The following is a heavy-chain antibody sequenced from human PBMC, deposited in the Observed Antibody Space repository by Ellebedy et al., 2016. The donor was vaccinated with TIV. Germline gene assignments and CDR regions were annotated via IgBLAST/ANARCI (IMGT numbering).Heavy chain of an antibody. J-gene: IGHJ4*02. Sequence: MPSETLSLTCSVSGTSMKNYYWSWIRQTPGGRLEWLGFIYLGGSTRYNPSRSSRVSISMDASANQFSLRLPSMAAADPALYFCARGIQDGRWTVPGYFDVWGQGFLVPVSS. CDR2: IYLGGST. D-gene: IGHD1-1*01. CDR1: GTSMKNYY. V-gene: IGHV4-59*01. CDR3: ARGIQDGRWTVPGYFDV.